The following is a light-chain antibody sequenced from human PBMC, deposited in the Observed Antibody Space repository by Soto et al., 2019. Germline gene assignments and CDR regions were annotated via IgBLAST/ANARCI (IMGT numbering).Light chain of an antibody. J-gene: IGKJ1*01. CDR1: QSVRSSN. V-gene: IGKV3-20*01. CDR2: GAS. CDR3: KQYGSSPST. Sequence: EIVLTQSPGTLSLSPGERATLSCRASQSVRSSNLAWYQQKPGQAPRLLIYGASSRAAGIPHRFSGSGSGTDFTLTISRLEPEDFAVYYCKQYGSSPSTFGQGTKVDIK.